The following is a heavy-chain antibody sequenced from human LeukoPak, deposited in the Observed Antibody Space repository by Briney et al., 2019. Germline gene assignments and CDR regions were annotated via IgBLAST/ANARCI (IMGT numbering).Heavy chain of an antibody. V-gene: IGHV3-23*01. J-gene: IGHJ4*02. CDR2: ISGSGDNT. CDR1: GFTFSSYA. Sequence: PGGSLRLSCAASGFTFSSYAMSWVRQAPGKGLEWVSTISGSGDNTYYADSVKGRFTISRDNSKNTLYLQMNSLRAEDTAVYYCARNFGCDFWGQGTLVTVSS. D-gene: IGHD3-9*01. CDR3: ARNFGCDF.